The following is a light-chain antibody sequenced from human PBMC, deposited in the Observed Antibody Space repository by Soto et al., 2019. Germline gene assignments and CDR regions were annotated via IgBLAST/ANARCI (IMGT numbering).Light chain of an antibody. CDR3: QQYNNGKT. CDR1: QSVSSN. J-gene: IGKJ2*01. V-gene: IGKV3-15*01. CDR2: GAS. Sequence: EIVMTQSPATLSVSPGERATLSCRASQSVSSNLAWYQQKPGQAPRLLIYGASTRATDIAVRFSGSGSGTEFTLTISSLQSEDFAVYYCQQYNNGKTFGQGTKLEIK.